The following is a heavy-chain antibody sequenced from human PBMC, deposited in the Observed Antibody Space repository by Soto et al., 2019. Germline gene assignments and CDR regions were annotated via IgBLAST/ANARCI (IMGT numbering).Heavy chain of an antibody. V-gene: IGHV4-59*01. CDR3: ARDRKLVIPGNYYYYGMDV. CDR2: ISSSGTI. J-gene: IGHJ6*02. D-gene: IGHD3-9*01. CDR1: GGSIRDYF. Sequence: ETLSLTCSVSGGSIRDYFWTLVRQPPGKGLEWIGYISSSGTINYNSSLKSRVTISLDTSRNHFSLKLSSVTTADTAVYFCARDRKLVIPGNYYYYGMDVWGQGTTVTV.